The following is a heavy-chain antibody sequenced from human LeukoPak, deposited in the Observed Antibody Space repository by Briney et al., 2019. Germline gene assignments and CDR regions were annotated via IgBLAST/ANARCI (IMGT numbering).Heavy chain of an antibody. V-gene: IGHV3-30*02. J-gene: IGHJ4*02. D-gene: IGHD3-10*01. CDR1: GFTFSSYG. CDR2: IRYDGSNK. Sequence: PGGSLRLSSAASGFTFSSYGMHWVRQAPGKGLEWVAFIRYDGSNKYYADSVKGRFTISRDNSKNTLYLQMNSLRAEDTAVYYCAKDRGVGRYFDYWGQGTLVTVSS. CDR3: AKDRGVGRYFDY.